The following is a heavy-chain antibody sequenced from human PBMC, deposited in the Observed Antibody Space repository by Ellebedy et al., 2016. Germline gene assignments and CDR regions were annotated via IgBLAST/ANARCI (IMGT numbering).Heavy chain of an antibody. V-gene: IGHV3-21*01. J-gene: IGHJ3*02. CDR2: ISSSSSYI. Sequence: GGSLRLXXAASGFTFSSYSMNWVRQAPGKGLEWVSSISSSSSYIYYADSVKGRFTISRDNAKNSLYLQMNSLRAEDTAVYYCARVAGNDAFDIWGQGTMVTVSS. CDR1: GFTFSSYS. CDR3: ARVAGNDAFDI. D-gene: IGHD3-10*01.